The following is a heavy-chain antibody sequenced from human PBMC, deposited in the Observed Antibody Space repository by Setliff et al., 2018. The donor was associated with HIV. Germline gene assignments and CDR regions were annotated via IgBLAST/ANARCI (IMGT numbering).Heavy chain of an antibody. V-gene: IGHV3-23*01. CDR3: AKEYSASSEDP. CDR2: ISDSGGKT. Sequence: PGGSLRLSCAASGFTFSNYDMSWVRQAPEKGLEWVLGISDSGGKTYYTDSVKGRFTISRDNSKNTLYLQMNSLRVEDTAVYYCAKEYSASSEDPWGQGTLVTVSS. D-gene: IGHD5-12*01. J-gene: IGHJ5*01. CDR1: GFTFSNYD.